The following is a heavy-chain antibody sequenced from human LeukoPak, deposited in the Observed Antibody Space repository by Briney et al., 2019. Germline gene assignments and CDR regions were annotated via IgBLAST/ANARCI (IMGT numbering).Heavy chain of an antibody. D-gene: IGHD5-18*01. CDR1: GFTFSNSD. J-gene: IGHJ4*02. CDR3: AKVRYTYGPFYDF. Sequence: GGSLRLSCAGSGFTFSNSDMSWVRQAPGKGLEWVATINTSGGTTNYADSVKGQFTISRDNSRNTLYLQMNSLRAEDTAVYYCAKVRYTYGPFYDFWGQGTLVTVSS. CDR2: INTSGGTT. V-gene: IGHV3-23*01.